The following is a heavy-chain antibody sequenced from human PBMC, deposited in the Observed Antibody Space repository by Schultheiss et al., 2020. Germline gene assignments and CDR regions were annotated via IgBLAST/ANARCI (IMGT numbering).Heavy chain of an antibody. V-gene: IGHV4-59*01. CDR2: IYYSGST. CDR3: ARGGYYDFWSGYYTGMDWFDP. Sequence: SETLSLTCTVSGGSISSYYWSWIRQPPGKGLEWIGYIYYSGSTNYNPSLKSRVTISVDTSKNQFSLKLSSVTAADTAVYYCARGGYYDFWSGYYTGMDWFDPWGQGTLVNV. CDR1: GGSISSYY. D-gene: IGHD3-3*01. J-gene: IGHJ5*02.